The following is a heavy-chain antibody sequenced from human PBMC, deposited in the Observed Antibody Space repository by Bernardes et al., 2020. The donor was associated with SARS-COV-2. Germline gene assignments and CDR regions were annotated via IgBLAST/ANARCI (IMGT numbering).Heavy chain of an antibody. CDR3: ARDFRDSSGYYPYYYYGMDV. D-gene: IGHD3-22*01. Sequence: SQTLSLTCAISGDSVSSNSAAWNWIRQSPSRGLEWLGRTYYRSKWYNDYAVSVKSRITINPDTSKNQFSLQLNSVTPEDTAVYYCARDFRDSSGYYPYYYYGMDVWGQGTTVTVSS. CDR2: TYYRSKWYN. V-gene: IGHV6-1*01. J-gene: IGHJ6*02. CDR1: GDSVSSNSAA.